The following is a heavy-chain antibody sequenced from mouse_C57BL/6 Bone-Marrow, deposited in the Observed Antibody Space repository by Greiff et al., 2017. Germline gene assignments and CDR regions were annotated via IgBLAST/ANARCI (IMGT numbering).Heavy chain of an antibody. CDR1: GYAISSYW. D-gene: IGHD4-1*01. CDR3: ARGNWAWFAY. CDR2: IYPGDGDT. J-gene: IGHJ3*01. Sequence: VQLQQSGAELVKPGASVKISCKASGYAISSYWMNWVQQRPGQGLEWIGQIYPGDGDTNYNRKFKGKATLTADKSSSSAYLQLSSLTSEDSVVYFWARGNWAWFAYWGQGTLITVSA. V-gene: IGHV1-80*01.